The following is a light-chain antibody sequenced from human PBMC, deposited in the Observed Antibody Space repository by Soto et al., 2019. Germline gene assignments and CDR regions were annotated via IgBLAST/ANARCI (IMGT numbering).Light chain of an antibody. V-gene: IGLV1-44*01. CDR2: SDD. Sequence: SALTQPPSASATPGQRVIISCSVSSSNIGKNAVKWYQQFPGTAPKLLIHSDDQRPSGVPDRFSGSKSGTSASLTISGLQSEDEAHYYCGAWDDSLSGLVFGGGTKVTVL. J-gene: IGLJ3*02. CDR1: SSNIGKNA. CDR3: GAWDDSLSGLV.